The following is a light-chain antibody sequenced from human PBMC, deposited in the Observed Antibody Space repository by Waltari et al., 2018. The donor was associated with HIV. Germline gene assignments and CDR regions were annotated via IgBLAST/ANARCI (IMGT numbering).Light chain of an antibody. V-gene: IGKV2-28*01. CDR2: LGS. CDR1: QSLLHSNGYTY. J-gene: IGKJ5*01. CDR3: QQYTNWPIT. Sequence: DIVMTQSPLSLPVTPGEPASISCRSSQSLLHSNGYTYLDWYLQKPGHSPQLLIYLGSHRASGVPDRFSGSGSGTEFTLTISSLQSEDFAVYYCQQYTNWPITFGQGTRLEI.